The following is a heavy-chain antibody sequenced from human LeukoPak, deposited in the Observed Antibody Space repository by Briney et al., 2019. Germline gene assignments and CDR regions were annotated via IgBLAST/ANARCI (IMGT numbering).Heavy chain of an antibody. D-gene: IGHD3-10*01. J-gene: IGHJ4*02. V-gene: IGHV3-23*01. CDR1: GFTFSRYA. CDR2: ISVSGENT. Sequence: GGSLRLSCATSGFTFSRYAMTWVREAPGKGLQWVSTISVSGENTYYADSVKGRFTISRDISKGTLYLQMNSLRDEDTAVYYCAKYGSGSYYNGLYWGQGTLVTVSS. CDR3: AKYGSGSYYNGLY.